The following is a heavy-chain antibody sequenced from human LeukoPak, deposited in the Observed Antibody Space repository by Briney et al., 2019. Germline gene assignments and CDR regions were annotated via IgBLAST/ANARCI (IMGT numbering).Heavy chain of an antibody. V-gene: IGHV5-51*01. CDR2: IYPGGSDT. D-gene: IGHD3-22*01. CDR3: ARHGDDSSGVLPYYYYGMDV. J-gene: IGHJ6*02. CDR1: GYSFTSYW. Sequence: GESLKISCQGSGYSFTSYWIGWVRQMPGKGLAWMGIIYPGGSDTRYSPSFQGQVTISADKSISTAYLQWSSLKASDTAMYYCARHGDDSSGVLPYYYYGMDVWGQGTTVTASS.